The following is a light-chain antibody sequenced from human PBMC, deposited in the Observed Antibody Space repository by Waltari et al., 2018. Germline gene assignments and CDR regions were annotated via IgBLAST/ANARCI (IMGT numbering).Light chain of an antibody. Sequence: IVMTQSPDSLAVSLGERPTISCTSRPSVLYSSNNKNHLAWYQQKSGQPPKLLISWASTRESGVPDRFSGSGSGTDFTLTISSLQTEDVAVYFCQQYYSSPVTFGGGTKVEIK. CDR1: PSVLYSSNNKNH. CDR2: WAS. CDR3: QQYYSSPVT. J-gene: IGKJ4*01. V-gene: IGKV4-1*01.